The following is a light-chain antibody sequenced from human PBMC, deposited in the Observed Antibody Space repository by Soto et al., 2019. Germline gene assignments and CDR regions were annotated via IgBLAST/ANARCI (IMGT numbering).Light chain of an antibody. J-gene: IGLJ2*01. CDR3: QSYDSSLSGVV. V-gene: IGLV1-40*01. Sequence: QSVLTQPPSVSGAPGHRVTISCTGSSSNIGAGYDVHWYQQLPGTAPKLLIYGNSNRPSGVPDRFSGSKSGTSASLAITGLQAEDEADYYGQSYDSSLSGVVFGGGTKLTVL. CDR2: GNS. CDR1: SSNIGAGYD.